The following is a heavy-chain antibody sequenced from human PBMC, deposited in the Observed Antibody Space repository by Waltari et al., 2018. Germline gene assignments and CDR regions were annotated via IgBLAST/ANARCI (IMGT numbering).Heavy chain of an antibody. Sequence: EVQLVESGGGLVKPGGSLRLSCAASGFTFSSYSMNWVRQAPGKGLEWVSSISSSSSYIYDADSVKGRFTISRDNAKNSLYLQMNSLRAEDTAVYYCARGGRWLQSSSIIGDIWGQGTMVTVSS. CDR2: ISSSSSYI. D-gene: IGHD3-3*01. CDR1: GFTFSSYS. J-gene: IGHJ3*02. CDR3: ARGGRWLQSSSIIGDI. V-gene: IGHV3-21*01.